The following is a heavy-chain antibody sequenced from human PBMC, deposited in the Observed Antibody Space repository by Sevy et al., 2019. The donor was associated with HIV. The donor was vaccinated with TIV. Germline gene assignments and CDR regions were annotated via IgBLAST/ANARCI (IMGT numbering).Heavy chain of an antibody. Sequence: ASVKVSCKASGYTFTGYYMHWVRQAPGQGLEWMGWINPNSGGTNYEQKFQGRVTMTRDTSISTAYMELSRLRSDDTAVYYCARDLDYYDSSGFDYWGQGTLVTVSS. CDR2: INPNSGGT. CDR3: ARDLDYYDSSGFDY. J-gene: IGHJ4*02. CDR1: GYTFTGYY. V-gene: IGHV1-2*02. D-gene: IGHD3-22*01.